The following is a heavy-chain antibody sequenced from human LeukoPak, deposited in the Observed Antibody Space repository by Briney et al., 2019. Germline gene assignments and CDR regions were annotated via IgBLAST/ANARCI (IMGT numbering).Heavy chain of an antibody. Sequence: GGSLSLSCAASGLTFSNDWMHWVRQSPGKGLMWVSRIPNDGSSPTYADSVKGRFTISRDNAKNTVYLQMNSLRAEDTAVYYCVRWHLATAGAFNWGQGTLVTVSS. CDR3: VRWHLATAGAFN. J-gene: IGHJ4*02. CDR1: GLTFSNDW. D-gene: IGHD6-13*01. CDR2: IPNDGSSP. V-gene: IGHV3-74*01.